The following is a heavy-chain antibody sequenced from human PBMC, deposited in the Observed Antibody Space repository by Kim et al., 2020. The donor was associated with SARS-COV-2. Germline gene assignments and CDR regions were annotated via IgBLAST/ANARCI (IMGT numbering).Heavy chain of an antibody. J-gene: IGHJ5*02. D-gene: IGHD5-12*01. V-gene: IGHV1-2*02. CDR3: ARGGGRWLQLGNWFDP. Sequence: KFQGRVTMTRDTSINTAYMELSRLRSDDTAVYYCARGGGRWLQLGNWFDPWGQGTLVTVSS.